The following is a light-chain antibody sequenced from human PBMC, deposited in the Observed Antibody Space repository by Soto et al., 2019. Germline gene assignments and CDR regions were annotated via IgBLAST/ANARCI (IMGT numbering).Light chain of an antibody. CDR3: SSYTSSSAYV. CDR2: DVS. V-gene: IGLV2-14*01. CDR1: SSDVGSYNY. J-gene: IGLJ1*01. Sequence: QSALTQPASVSGSPGQSITLSCTGTSSDVGSYNYVSWYQQHPGKAPKLMIYDVSNRPSGVSNRFSGSKSGNTASLTISGLQAEDEADYYCSSYTSSSAYVFGTGNKVTVL.